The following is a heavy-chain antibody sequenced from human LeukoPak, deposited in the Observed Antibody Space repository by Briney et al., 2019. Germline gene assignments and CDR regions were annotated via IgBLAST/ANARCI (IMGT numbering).Heavy chain of an antibody. CDR3: AKVLRGRYCSGGSCQTIDY. J-gene: IGHJ4*02. CDR2: ISSTDAGT. Sequence: GGSLRLSCAASGFSLSSYAMSWVRQAPGKGLEWVSAISSTDAGTYHADSVRGRFTISRDSSKNTLYLQMNSLRAEDAAVYYCAKVLRGRYCSGGSCQTIDYWGQGTLVTVSS. D-gene: IGHD2-15*01. V-gene: IGHV3-23*01. CDR1: GFSLSSYA.